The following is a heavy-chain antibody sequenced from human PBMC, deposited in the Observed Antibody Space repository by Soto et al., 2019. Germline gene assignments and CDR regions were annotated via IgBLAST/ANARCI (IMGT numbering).Heavy chain of an antibody. J-gene: IGHJ6*02. CDR1: GGSFSNYT. CDR2: IIPIFGAT. CDR3: ARGVGGGYSFGAYYYYGMDV. Sequence: SVKDSCKASGGSFSNYTISWVRQAPGQGLEWMGGIIPIFGATNYAQKFQGRVTITADKSTSTAYMELSSLRSEDTAMYSCARGVGGGYSFGAYYYYGMDVWGQGTTVTVSS. D-gene: IGHD5-18*01. V-gene: IGHV1-69*06.